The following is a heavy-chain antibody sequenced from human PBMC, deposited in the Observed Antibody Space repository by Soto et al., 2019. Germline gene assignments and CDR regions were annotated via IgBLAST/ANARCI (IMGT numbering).Heavy chain of an antibody. CDR2: IIPIFGTA. CDR1: GGTFSSYA. CDR3: ARDPLTYYYDSSGWASGAFDI. V-gene: IGHV1-69*13. D-gene: IGHD3-22*01. J-gene: IGHJ3*02. Sequence: SVKVSCKASGGTFSSYAISWVRQAPGQGLEWMGGIIPIFGTANYAQKFQGRVTITADESTSTAYMELSSLRSEDTAVYYCARDPLTYYYDSSGWASGAFDIWGQGTMVTVSS.